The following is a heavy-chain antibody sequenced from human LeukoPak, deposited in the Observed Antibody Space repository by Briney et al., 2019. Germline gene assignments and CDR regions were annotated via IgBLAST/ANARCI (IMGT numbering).Heavy chain of an antibody. CDR1: GGSISSYY. V-gene: IGHV4-59*08. J-gene: IGHJ1*01. Sequence: SETLSLTCTVSGGSISSYYWNWIRQPPGKGLEWIGYIYYSGSTNYNPSLKSRVTISVDTSKNQFSLKLSSVTVADTAVYYCARQGAAAGTGFQHWGQGTLVTVSS. D-gene: IGHD6-13*01. CDR3: ARQGAAAGTGFQH. CDR2: IYYSGST.